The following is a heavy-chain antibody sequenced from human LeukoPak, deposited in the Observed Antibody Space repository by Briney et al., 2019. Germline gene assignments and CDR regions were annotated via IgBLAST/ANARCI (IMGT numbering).Heavy chain of an antibody. CDR1: GYTFTSYD. CDR3: ARRRRAARPASFDY. V-gene: IGHV1-8*03. Sequence: ASVKVSCKASGYTFTSYDINWVRQATGQGLEWMGWMNPNSGNTGYAQKFQGRVTITRNTSMSTAYMELSSLRSEDTAVYYCARRRRAARPASFDYWGQGTLVTVSS. J-gene: IGHJ4*02. D-gene: IGHD6-6*01. CDR2: MNPNSGNT.